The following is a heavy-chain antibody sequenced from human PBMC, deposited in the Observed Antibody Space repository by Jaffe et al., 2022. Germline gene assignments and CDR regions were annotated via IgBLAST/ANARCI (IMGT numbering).Heavy chain of an antibody. CDR1: GGSINSSTYY. J-gene: IGHJ3*02. CDR2: IYYSGSI. D-gene: IGHD6-19*01. Sequence: QLRLQESGPGLVKPSETLSLTCTVSGGSINSSTYYWGWLRQPPGKGLEWIGSIYYSGSIYYNPSLRSRVLISADASKNQFSLKMRSVTAADTAVYYCARPVVAIRLGSFHIWGQGTMVTVSS. CDR3: ARPVVAIRLGSFHI. V-gene: IGHV4-39*01.